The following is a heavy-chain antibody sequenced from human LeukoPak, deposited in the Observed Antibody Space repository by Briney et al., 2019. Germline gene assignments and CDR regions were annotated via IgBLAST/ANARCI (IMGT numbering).Heavy chain of an antibody. Sequence: SETLSLTCAVYGGSFSGYYWSWIRQPPGKGLEWIGEINHSGSTNYNPSLKSRVTISVDTSKNQFSLKLSSVTAADTAVYYYARVSRTVTTSPHYYYYGMDIWGKGTTVTVSS. J-gene: IGHJ6*04. V-gene: IGHV4-34*01. CDR3: ARVSRTVTTSPHYYYYGMDI. CDR2: INHSGST. CDR1: GGSFSGYY. D-gene: IGHD4-17*01.